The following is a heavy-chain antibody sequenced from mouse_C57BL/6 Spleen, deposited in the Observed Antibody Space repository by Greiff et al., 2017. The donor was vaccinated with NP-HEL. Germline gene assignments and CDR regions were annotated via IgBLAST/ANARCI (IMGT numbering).Heavy chain of an antibody. V-gene: IGHV14-4*01. D-gene: IGHD1-1*01. CDR2: IDPENGDT. CDR3: TTLSTVVARNWYFDV. J-gene: IGHJ1*03. CDR1: GFNIKDDY. Sequence: EVMLVESGAELVRPGASVKLSCTASGFNIKDDYMHWVKQRPEQGLEWIGWIDPENGDTEYASKFQGKATITADTSSNTAYLQLSSLSSEDNAVYYCTTLSTVVARNWYFDVWGTGTTVTVSS.